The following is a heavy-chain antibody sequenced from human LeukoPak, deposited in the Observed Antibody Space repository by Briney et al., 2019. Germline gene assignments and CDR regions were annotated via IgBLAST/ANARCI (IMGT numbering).Heavy chain of an antibody. CDR2: IYYSGST. CDR1: GGSISSGGYY. Sequence: SETLSLTCTVSGGSISSGGYYWSWICQHPGKGLEWIGYIYYSGSTYYNPSLKSRVTISVDTSKNQFSLKLSSVTAADTAVYYCARDGNSGYDSWGQGTLVTVSS. V-gene: IGHV4-31*03. J-gene: IGHJ5*02. CDR3: ARDGNSGYDS. D-gene: IGHD5-12*01.